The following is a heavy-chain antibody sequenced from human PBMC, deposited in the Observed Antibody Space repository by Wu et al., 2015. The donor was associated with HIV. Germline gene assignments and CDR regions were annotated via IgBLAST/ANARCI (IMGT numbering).Heavy chain of an antibody. V-gene: IGHV4-30-4*08. Sequence: QVQLQESGSGLVKPSQTLSLTCTVSGGSISSGDYYWSWIRQPPGKGLEWIGYIYYSGSTYYNPSLKSRVTISVDTSKNQFSLKLSSVTAADTAVYYCARHIGYYDSTHYYYYYMDVWGKGTTVTVSS. D-gene: IGHD3-22*01. CDR2: IYYSGST. J-gene: IGHJ6*03. CDR3: ARHIGYYDSTHYYYYYMDV. CDR1: GGSISSGDYY.